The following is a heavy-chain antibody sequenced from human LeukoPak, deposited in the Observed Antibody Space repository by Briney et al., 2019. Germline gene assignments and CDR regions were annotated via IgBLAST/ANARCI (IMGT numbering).Heavy chain of an antibody. CDR2: INPNSGGT. D-gene: IGHD4-17*01. J-gene: IGHJ4*02. V-gene: IGHV1-2*02. CDR1: GYTFTGYY. Sequence: ASVKVSCKAPGYTFTGYYMHWVRQAPGQGLEWMGWINPNSGGTNYAQKFQGRVTMTRDTSISTAYMELTSLRSDDTAVYYCARDMLPRTTVTTPGDYWGQGTLVTVSS. CDR3: ARDMLPRTTVTTPGDY.